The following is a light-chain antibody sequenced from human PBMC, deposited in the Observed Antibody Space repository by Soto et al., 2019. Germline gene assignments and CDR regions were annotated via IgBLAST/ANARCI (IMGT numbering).Light chain of an antibody. CDR3: LRYNAFSQT. J-gene: IGKJ1*01. CDR2: DGS. V-gene: IGKV1-5*01. CDR1: QGMNDW. Sequence: IQMTQSPSTLSASVGDRVTITCRASQGMNDWLAWYQQKPGKAPKVLIYDGSSLQSGVPSRFSGSGSGTEFTLTIDSLQSEDVATSCCLRYNAFSQTFGQGTKVEI.